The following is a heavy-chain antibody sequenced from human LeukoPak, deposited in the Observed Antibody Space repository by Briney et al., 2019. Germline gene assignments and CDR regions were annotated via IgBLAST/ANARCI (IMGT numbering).Heavy chain of an antibody. V-gene: IGHV3-23*01. D-gene: IGHD3-22*01. CDR2: ISGSGDST. CDR3: ARDTTRNFYDSGGYYHGHLDY. J-gene: IGHJ4*02. CDR1: GFTFSSYA. Sequence: GGSLRLSCAASGFTFSSYAMSWVRQAPGKGLEWVSAISGSGDSTFYADSVKGRFTISRDNSKNTLYLQMNSLRAEDTAVYYCARDTTRNFYDSGGYYHGHLDYWGQGTLVTVSS.